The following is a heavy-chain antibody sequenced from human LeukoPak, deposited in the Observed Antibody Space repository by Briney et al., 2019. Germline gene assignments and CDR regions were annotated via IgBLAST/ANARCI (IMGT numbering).Heavy chain of an antibody. CDR2: TYYRSKWYN. CDR1: GDSVSSNSAA. J-gene: IGHJ6*02. D-gene: IGHD4-17*01. V-gene: IGHV6-1*01. CDR3: ARGAYGDSNYYYYGRDV. Sequence: SQTLSLTCAISGDSVSSNSAAWNWIRQSPSRGLEWLGRTYYRSKWYNDYAASVKSRITINADTSKNQFSLQLNSVTPEDTAVYYCARGAYGDSNYYYYGRDVWGQGTTVTVS.